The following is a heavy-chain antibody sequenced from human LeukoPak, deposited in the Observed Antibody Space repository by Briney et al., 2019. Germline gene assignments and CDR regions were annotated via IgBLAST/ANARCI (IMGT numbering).Heavy chain of an antibody. D-gene: IGHD1-26*01. CDR2: MNPNSGNT. J-gene: IGHJ3*02. CDR3: ARATSVGATGAFDI. CDR1: GYTFTSYG. V-gene: IGHV1-8*02. Sequence: ASVKVSCKASGYTFTSYGISWVRQATGQGLEWMGWMNPNSGNTGYAQKFQGRVTMTRNTSISTAYMELSSLRSEDTAVYYCARATSVGATGAFDIWGQGTMVTVSS.